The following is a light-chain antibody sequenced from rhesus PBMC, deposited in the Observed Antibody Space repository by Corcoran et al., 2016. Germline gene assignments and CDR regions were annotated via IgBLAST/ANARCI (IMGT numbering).Light chain of an antibody. CDR1: QGISNY. J-gene: IGKJ4*01. Sequence: DIQMTQSPSSLSASVGDRVTITCRASQGISNYLAWYQQKPGETPNLLIYAASGLQSGIPSRFSGSGSGTDFTLTISSLQSEAFATYYCQHYYSTPLTFGGWTKVGLK. V-gene: IGKV1-25*02. CDR3: QHYYSTPLT. CDR2: AAS.